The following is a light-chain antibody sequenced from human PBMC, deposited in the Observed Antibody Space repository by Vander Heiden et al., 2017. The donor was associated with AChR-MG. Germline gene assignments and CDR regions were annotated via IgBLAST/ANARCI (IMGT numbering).Light chain of an antibody. Sequence: EIVLTQSPATLSLSPGARATLSCRASQSVSSYLAWYQQKPGQAPRLLIYDASNRATGIPARFSGSGSGTDFTLTISSLEPEEFAVYYCQQRSNWPPTFGQGTKLEIK. CDR2: DAS. J-gene: IGKJ2*01. CDR1: QSVSSY. CDR3: QQRSNWPPT. V-gene: IGKV3-11*01.